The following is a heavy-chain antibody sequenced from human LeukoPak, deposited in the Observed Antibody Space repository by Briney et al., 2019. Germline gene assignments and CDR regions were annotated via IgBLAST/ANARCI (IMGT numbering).Heavy chain of an antibody. J-gene: IGHJ3*02. CDR1: GGSFSGYY. CDR3: AKEMGVGAPVPFAFDI. Sequence: PSETLSLTCAVYGGSFSGYYWSWIRQPPGKGLEWIGEINHSGSTNYNPSLKSRVTISVDTSKNQFSLKLSSVTAADTAVYYCAKEMGVGAPVPFAFDIWGQGTMVTVSS. CDR2: INHSGST. D-gene: IGHD1-26*01. V-gene: IGHV4-34*01.